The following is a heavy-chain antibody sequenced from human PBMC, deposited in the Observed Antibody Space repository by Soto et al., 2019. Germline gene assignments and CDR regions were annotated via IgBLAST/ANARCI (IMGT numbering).Heavy chain of an antibody. CDR2: IIPILGIA. CDR1: GGTFSSYT. J-gene: IGHJ3*02. Sequence: QVQLVQSGAEVKKPGSSVKVSCKASGGTFSSYTISWVRQAPGQGLEWMGRIIPILGIANYAQKFQGRVTITADKSTXIADMXXSSLRSEDTAVYYCARDRIGEQWLVLKQGFDAFDIWGQGTMVTVSS. D-gene: IGHD6-19*01. V-gene: IGHV1-69*08. CDR3: ARDRIGEQWLVLKQGFDAFDI.